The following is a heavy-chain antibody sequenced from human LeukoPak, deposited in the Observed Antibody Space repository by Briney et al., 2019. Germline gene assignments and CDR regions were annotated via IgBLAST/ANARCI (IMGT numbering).Heavy chain of an antibody. D-gene: IGHD5-18*01. CDR1: GGTFSSYA. CDR3: ATPGEAYTAMAIFDY. J-gene: IGHJ4*02. CDR2: IIPILGIA. V-gene: IGHV1-69*04. Sequence: SVKVSCKASGGTFSSYAISWVRQAPGQVLEWMGRIIPILGIANYAQKFQGRVTITADKSTSTAYMELSSLRSEDTAVYYCATPGEAYTAMAIFDYWGQGTLVTVSS.